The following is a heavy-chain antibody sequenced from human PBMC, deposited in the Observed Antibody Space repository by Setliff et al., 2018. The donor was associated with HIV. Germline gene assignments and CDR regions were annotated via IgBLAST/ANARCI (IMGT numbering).Heavy chain of an antibody. CDR3: AKERYDSSGYSIDHYGMDV. D-gene: IGHD3-22*01. Sequence: SETLSLTCTVSGGSISSGSYYWSWIRQPAGKGLELIGRIYSSGSTNYNPSLKSRVTISVDTSKNQFSLKLSSVTAADTAVYYCAKERYDSSGYSIDHYGMDVWGQGTTVTVSS. CDR2: IYSSGST. V-gene: IGHV4-61*02. CDR1: GGSISSGSYY. J-gene: IGHJ6*02.